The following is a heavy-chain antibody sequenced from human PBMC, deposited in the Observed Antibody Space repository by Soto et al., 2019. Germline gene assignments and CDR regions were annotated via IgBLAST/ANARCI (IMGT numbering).Heavy chain of an antibody. CDR3: AHKEEWLEPVKAFDI. J-gene: IGHJ3*02. V-gene: IGHV2-5*02. CDR2: IYWDDDK. D-gene: IGHD6-19*01. CDR1: GFSLSTSGVG. Sequence: QITLKESGPTLVKPTQTLTLTCTFSGFSLSTSGVGVGWIRQPPGKALEWLALIYWDDDKRYSPSLKSRLTITKDTSKNQVVLTMTNMDPVDTATYYCAHKEEWLEPVKAFDIWGQGTMVTVSS.